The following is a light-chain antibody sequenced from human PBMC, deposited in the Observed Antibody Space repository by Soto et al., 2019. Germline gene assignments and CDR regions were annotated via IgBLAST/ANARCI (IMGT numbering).Light chain of an antibody. CDR3: ETWDSNTRV. CDR2: LEGSGSY. J-gene: IGLJ2*01. V-gene: IGLV4-60*02. CDR1: SGHSSYI. Sequence: QLVLTQSSSASASLGSSVKLTCTLSSGHSSYIIAWHQQQPGKAPRYLMKLEGSGSYNKGSGVPDRLSGSSSGADRYLTISNLQFEDEADYYCETWDSNTRVFGGGTKLTV.